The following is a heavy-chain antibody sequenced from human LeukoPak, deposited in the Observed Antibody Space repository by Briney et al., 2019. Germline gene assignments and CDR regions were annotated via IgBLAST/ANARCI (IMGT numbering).Heavy chain of an antibody. V-gene: IGHV3-30*18. CDR3: AKDPTKNYCSSTSCYVSSYYGMDV. D-gene: IGHD2-2*01. J-gene: IGHJ6*04. Sequence: GGSLRLSCAASGFTFSSYGMHWVRQAPGKGLEWVAVISYDGSNKYYADSVKGRFTISRDNPKNTLYLQMNSLRAEDTAVYYCAKDPTKNYCSSTSCYVSSYYGMDVWGKGTTVTVSS. CDR2: ISYDGSNK. CDR1: GFTFSSYG.